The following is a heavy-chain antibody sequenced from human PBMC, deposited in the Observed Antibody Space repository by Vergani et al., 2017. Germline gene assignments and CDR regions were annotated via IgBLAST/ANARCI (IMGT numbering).Heavy chain of an antibody. D-gene: IGHD3-22*01. V-gene: IGHV5-51*01. J-gene: IGHJ4*02. CDR2: IHPADSDT. CDR1: GYSFTNYW. CDR3: ARLYGRDSSGSKYFDY. Sequence: VQLVQSGGGVVQPGGSLRLSCQISGYSFTNYWIGWVRQMPGKGLEWMGIIHPADSDTRYSPSFQGQVTISVDKSISTAYLQRSSLRASDSAMYYCARLYGRDSSGSKYFDYWGQGTLVTVSS.